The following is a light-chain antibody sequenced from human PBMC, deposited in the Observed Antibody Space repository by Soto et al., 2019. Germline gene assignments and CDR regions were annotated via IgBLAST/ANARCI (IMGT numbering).Light chain of an antibody. V-gene: IGKV1-39*01. Sequence: DIQMTQSPSSLSASVGDRVTITCRASQSIRNDLNWYQQRPGQAPKLLMYTTSNLERGVPSRFSGSGSVTDFTLTITNLQPEDFGTYFCQQGFSRPRTFGLGTTVEVK. CDR1: QSIRND. J-gene: IGKJ1*01. CDR3: QQGFSRPRT. CDR2: TTS.